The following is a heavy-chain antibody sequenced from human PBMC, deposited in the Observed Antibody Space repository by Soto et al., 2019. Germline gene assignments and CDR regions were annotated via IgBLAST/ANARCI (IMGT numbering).Heavy chain of an antibody. CDR1: GGTFSSYP. Sequence: QVPLVQSGAEVKKPGSSVKVSCKASGGTFSSYPISWVRQAPGQGLEWMGRIIPILGIANYAQKFQGRVTITADKSTSTAYMELSSLRSEDTAVYYCARAGSDCSSTSCYLGGSYYYYYMDVWGKGTTVTVSS. CDR3: ARAGSDCSSTSCYLGGSYYYYYMDV. V-gene: IGHV1-69*02. J-gene: IGHJ6*03. CDR2: IIPILGIA. D-gene: IGHD2-2*01.